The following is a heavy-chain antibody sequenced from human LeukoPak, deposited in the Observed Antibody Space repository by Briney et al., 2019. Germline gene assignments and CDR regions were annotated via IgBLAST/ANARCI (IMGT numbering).Heavy chain of an antibody. Sequence: GASVKVSCKASGYTFTGYYMHWVRQAPGQGLEWMGWINPNSGGTNYAQKFQGWVTMTRDTSISTAYMELSRLRSDDTAVYYCARDELAYDFWSGYYATYGMDVWGQGTTVTVSS. D-gene: IGHD3-3*01. V-gene: IGHV1-2*04. J-gene: IGHJ6*02. CDR2: INPNSGGT. CDR1: GYTFTGYY. CDR3: ARDELAYDFWSGYYATYGMDV.